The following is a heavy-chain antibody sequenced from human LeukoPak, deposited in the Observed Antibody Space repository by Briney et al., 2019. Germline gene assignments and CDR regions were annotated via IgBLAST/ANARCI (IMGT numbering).Heavy chain of an antibody. Sequence: PSETLSLTCAVYGGSFSGYYWSWIRQPPGKGLEWIGEINHSGSTNYNPSLKSRVTISVDTSKNQFSLKLSSVTAADTAVYYCARGGTMVRGVVAGKRREGRWFDPWGQGTLVTASS. CDR3: ARGGTMVRGVVAGKRREGRWFDP. D-gene: IGHD3-10*01. V-gene: IGHV4-34*01. J-gene: IGHJ5*02. CDR2: INHSGST. CDR1: GGSFSGYY.